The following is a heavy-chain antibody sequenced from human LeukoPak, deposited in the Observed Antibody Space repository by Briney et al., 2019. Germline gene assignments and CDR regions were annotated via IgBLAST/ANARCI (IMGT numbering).Heavy chain of an antibody. D-gene: IGHD6-6*01. CDR3: ASRTSSSIHDAFDI. CDR1: GYSFTSYW. V-gene: IGHV5-51*01. Sequence: GESLKISCRGSGYSFTSYWIGWVRQMPGKGLEWMGIIYPGDSETRYSPSFQGQVTISADKSISTAYLQWSSLKATYTAMYYCASRTSSSIHDAFDIWGQGTMVTVST. J-gene: IGHJ3*02. CDR2: IYPGDSET.